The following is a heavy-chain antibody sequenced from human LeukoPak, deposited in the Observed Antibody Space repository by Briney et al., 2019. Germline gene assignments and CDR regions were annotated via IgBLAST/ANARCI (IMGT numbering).Heavy chain of an antibody. J-gene: IGHJ4*02. V-gene: IGHV3-53*01. CDR3: ARVAFRSSSYISGIDY. Sequence: PGGSLRLSCAASGLTVTSNYMSWVRQAPRKGLEWVSVIYSGGSTYYADSVKGRFTISRDNSKNTLYLQMNNLRAEDTAVYYCARVAFRSSSYISGIDYWGQGTLVTVSS. CDR1: GLTVTSNY. CDR2: IYSGGST. D-gene: IGHD1-20*01.